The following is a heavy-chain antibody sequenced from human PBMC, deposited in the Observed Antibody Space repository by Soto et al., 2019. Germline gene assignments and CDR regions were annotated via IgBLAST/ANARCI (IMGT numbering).Heavy chain of an antibody. Sequence: PGGSLRLSCAASGFTFSSYAMHWVRQAPGKGLEWVAVISYDGSNKYYADSVKGRFTISRDNSKNTLYLQMNSLRAEDTAVYYCASVISRLAGSPYYYYGMDVWGQGTTVTVSS. J-gene: IGHJ6*02. V-gene: IGHV3-30-3*01. CDR2: ISYDGSNK. CDR1: GFTFSSYA. CDR3: ASVISRLAGSPYYYYGMDV. D-gene: IGHD3-3*02.